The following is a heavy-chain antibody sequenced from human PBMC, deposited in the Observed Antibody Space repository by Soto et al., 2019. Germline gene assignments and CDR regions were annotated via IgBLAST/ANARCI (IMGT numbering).Heavy chain of an antibody. Sequence: QVHLVQSGAEVKKPGSLLKVSCKASGATYSPFIAYAISWLRQAPGQGLEWMGSIIPLGSSQHYAEGFQCSATISADSSTFTVSLELTNLSSDDAAVYFCARSRERCGGDCYSVYAAFDLWGQGTAVTVSS. J-gene: IGHJ3*01. CDR3: ARSRERCGGDCYSVYAAFDL. CDR2: IIPLGSSQ. CDR1: GATYSPFIAYA. V-gene: IGHV1-69*04. D-gene: IGHD2-21*02.